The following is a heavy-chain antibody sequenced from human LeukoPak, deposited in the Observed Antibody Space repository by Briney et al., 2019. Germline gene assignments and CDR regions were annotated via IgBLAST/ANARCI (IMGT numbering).Heavy chain of an antibody. CDR2: TSSDLNVK. CDR3: AREGYYGSGSPPSLYFDY. Sequence: GGSLGLSCAASGFTFRNYVIHWVRQAPGEGLEWVAVTSSDLNVKLYADSVKGRFTISRDNSRSTLYLQMNSLRPEDTAIYYCAREGYYGSGSPPSLYFDYWGQGTLVTVSP. V-gene: IGHV3-30-3*01. D-gene: IGHD3-10*01. CDR1: GFTFRNYV. J-gene: IGHJ4*02.